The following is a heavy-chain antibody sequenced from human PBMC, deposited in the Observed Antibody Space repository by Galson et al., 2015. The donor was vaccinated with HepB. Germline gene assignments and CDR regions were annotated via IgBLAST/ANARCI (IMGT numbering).Heavy chain of an antibody. J-gene: IGHJ4*02. Sequence: SLRLSCAASGFTFSSYPMNWVRQAPGKGLEWVSTISGSGDSTYYADSVKGRFTISRDNSKSTLYLQLNSLRAEDTAVYYCAKALGSNVYYESDWGQGTLVTVSS. CDR2: ISGSGDST. D-gene: IGHD1-26*01. V-gene: IGHV3-23*01. CDR1: GFTFSSYP. CDR3: AKALGSNVYYESD.